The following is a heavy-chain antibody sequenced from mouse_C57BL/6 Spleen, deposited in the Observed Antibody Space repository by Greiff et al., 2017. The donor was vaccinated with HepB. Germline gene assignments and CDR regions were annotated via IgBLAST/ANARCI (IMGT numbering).Heavy chain of an antibody. J-gene: IGHJ2*01. CDR2: ISDGGSYT. V-gene: IGHV5-4*01. CDR3: ARRSGRYYFDY. Sequence: EVQRVESGGGLVKPGGSLKLSCAASGFTFSSYAMSWVRQTPEKRLEWVATISDGGSYTYYPDNVKGRFTISRDNAKNNLYLQMSHLKSEDTAMYYCARRSGRYYFDYWGQGTTLTVSS. CDR1: GFTFSSYA.